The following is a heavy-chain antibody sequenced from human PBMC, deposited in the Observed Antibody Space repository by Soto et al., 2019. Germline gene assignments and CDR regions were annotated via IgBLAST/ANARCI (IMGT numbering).Heavy chain of an antibody. V-gene: IGHV5-51*01. CDR1: GYTFSTFW. J-gene: IGHJ4*02. Sequence: GESLKISCHGSGYTFSTFWIGWVRQMPGKGLEWMGIISPGDSNAKYGPSFQGQVTISADKSVNTAYLQWNSLKASDTAMYYCARRGDYGDYEDYWGQGTLVTVSS. CDR2: ISPGDSNA. D-gene: IGHD4-17*01. CDR3: ARRGDYGDYEDY.